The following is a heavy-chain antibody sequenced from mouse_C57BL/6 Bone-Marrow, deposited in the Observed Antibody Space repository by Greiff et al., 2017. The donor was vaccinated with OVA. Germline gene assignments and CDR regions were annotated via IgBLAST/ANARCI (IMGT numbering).Heavy chain of an antibody. V-gene: IGHV1-81*01. CDR1: GYTFTSYG. D-gene: IGHD1-1*01. J-gene: IGHJ1*03. Sequence: VKLQESGAELARPGASVKLSCKASGYTFTSYGISWVKQRTGQGLEWIGEIYPRSGNTYYNEKFKGKATLTADKSSSTAYMELRSLTSEDSAVYFCARDYGRYFDVWGTGTTVTVSS. CDR2: IYPRSGNT. CDR3: ARDYGRYFDV.